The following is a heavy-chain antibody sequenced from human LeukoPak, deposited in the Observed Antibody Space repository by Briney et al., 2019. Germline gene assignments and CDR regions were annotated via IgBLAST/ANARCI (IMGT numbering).Heavy chain of an antibody. CDR1: GFTFSSYG. Sequence: PGGSLRLSCAASGFTFSSYGMHWVRQAPGKGLEGVAFIRYDGSNKYYADSVKGRFTISRDNSKNTLYLLMNSLRAEDTAVYYCAKGYQRLYRYYYMDVWGKGTTVTVSS. V-gene: IGHV3-30*02. D-gene: IGHD2-2*02. CDR3: AKGYQRLYRYYYMDV. J-gene: IGHJ6*03. CDR2: IRYDGSNK.